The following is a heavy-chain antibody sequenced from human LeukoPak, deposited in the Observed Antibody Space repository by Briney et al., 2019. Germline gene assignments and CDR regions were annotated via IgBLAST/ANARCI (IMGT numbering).Heavy chain of an antibody. V-gene: IGHV4-39*07. J-gene: IGHJ4*02. D-gene: IGHD5-18*01. CDR3: ASPRRGYSYGYRPFDY. Sequence: SETLSLTCTVSGGSISSSSYYWGWIRQPPGKGLEWIGSIYYSGSTYYNPSLKSRVTISVDTSKNQFSLKLSSVTAADTTVYYCASPRRGYSYGYRPFDYWGQGTLVTVSS. CDR2: IYYSGST. CDR1: GGSISSSSYY.